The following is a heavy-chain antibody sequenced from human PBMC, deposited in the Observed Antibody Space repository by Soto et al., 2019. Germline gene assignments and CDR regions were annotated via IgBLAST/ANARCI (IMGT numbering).Heavy chain of an antibody. CDR3: ARDQGIAVASDAFDI. CDR2: IYYSGST. Sequence: SEPLSLTCTVSGGSVSSSSYYWGWIRQPPGKGLEWIGYIYYSGSTYYNPSLKSRVTISVDTSKNQFSLKLSSVTAADTAVYYCARDQGIAVASDAFDIWGQGTMVTVSS. D-gene: IGHD6-19*01. V-gene: IGHV4-31*03. J-gene: IGHJ3*02. CDR1: GGSVSSSSYY.